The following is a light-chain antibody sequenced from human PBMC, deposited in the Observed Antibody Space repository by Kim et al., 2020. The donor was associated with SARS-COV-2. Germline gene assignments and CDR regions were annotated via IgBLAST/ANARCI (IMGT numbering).Light chain of an antibody. CDR1: QNVNNF. CDR2: DAS. J-gene: IGKJ4*01. V-gene: IGKV3-11*01. Sequence: DIVLTQSPATLSLSPGERATLSCRASQNVNNFLDWYQQKSGQAPRLLIYDASNRATGIPARFSGSGPGTDFTLTISSLEPEDFAIYYCHQRNNWPLTFGGGTKVDIK. CDR3: HQRNNWPLT.